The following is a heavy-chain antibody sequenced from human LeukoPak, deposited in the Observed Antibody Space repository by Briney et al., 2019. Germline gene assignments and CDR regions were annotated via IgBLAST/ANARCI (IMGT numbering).Heavy chain of an antibody. CDR1: GYTFTSYG. J-gene: IGHJ4*02. CDR3: AADPQGIAAAGDFDY. V-gene: IGHV1-18*01. CDR2: VSAYNGNT. D-gene: IGHD6-13*01. Sequence: GASVKVSCKASGYTFTSYGISWVRQAPGQGLEWMGWVSAYNGNTNYAQKLQGRVTMTTDTSTSTAYMELRSLRSDDTAVYYCAADPQGIAAAGDFDYWGQGTLVTVSS.